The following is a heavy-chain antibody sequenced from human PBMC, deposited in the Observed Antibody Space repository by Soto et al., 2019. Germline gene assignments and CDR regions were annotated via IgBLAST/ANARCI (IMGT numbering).Heavy chain of an antibody. V-gene: IGHV1-18*01. CDR3: AREGGSSWYDYYYYYGMDV. J-gene: IGHJ6*02. Sequence: QVQLVQSGAEVKKPGASVKVSCKASGYTFTSYGISWVRQAPGQGLEWMGWISAYNGNTNYAQKIQGRVTMTTDTSTSTAYMELRSLRSDDTAVYYCAREGGSSWYDYYYYYGMDVWGQGTTVTVSS. D-gene: IGHD6-13*01. CDR1: GYTFTSYG. CDR2: ISAYNGNT.